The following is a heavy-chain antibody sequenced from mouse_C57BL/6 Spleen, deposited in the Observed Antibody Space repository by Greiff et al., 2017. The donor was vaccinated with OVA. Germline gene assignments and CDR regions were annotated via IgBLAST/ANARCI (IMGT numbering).Heavy chain of an antibody. D-gene: IGHD3-1*01. CDR3: ARSGDVSENFDV. CDR2: INPNNGGT. Sequence: EVQLQQSGPELVKPGASVKIPCKASGYTFTDYNMDWVKQSHGKSLEWIGDINPNNGGTIYNQKFKGKATLTVDKSSSTAYMELRSLTSEDTAVYYCARSGDVSENFDVWGTGTTVTVSS. V-gene: IGHV1-18*01. J-gene: IGHJ1*03. CDR1: GYTFTDYN.